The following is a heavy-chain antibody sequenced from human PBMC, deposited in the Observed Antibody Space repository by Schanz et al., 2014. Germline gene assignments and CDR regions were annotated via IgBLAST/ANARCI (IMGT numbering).Heavy chain of an antibody. CDR1: GFTFSAYY. D-gene: IGHD3-10*01. J-gene: IGHJ4*02. Sequence: PGGSLRLSCAASGFTFSAYYMDWIRQPPGRGLEWVSYIGNGGVTIYYADSVKGRFTISRDNSKNSLYLQMNSLRAEDTAVYYCARIGGSVFDYWAQGTLVTVSS. CDR3: ARIGGSVFDY. CDR2: IGNGGVTI. V-gene: IGHV3-11*01.